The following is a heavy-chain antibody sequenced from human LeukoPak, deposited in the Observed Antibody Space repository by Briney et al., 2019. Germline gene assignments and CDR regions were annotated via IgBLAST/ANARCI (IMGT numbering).Heavy chain of an antibody. CDR1: GFTFSSYG. Sequence: PGMSLRLSCAASGFTFSSYGMHWVRQAPGKGLEWVAVISYDGSNKYYADSVKRRFTISRDNSKNTVYLQMNSLRAEDAAVYYCAKDGNLVYWGQGTLVTVSS. J-gene: IGHJ4*02. CDR3: AKDGNLVY. CDR2: ISYDGSNK. D-gene: IGHD1-26*01. V-gene: IGHV3-30*18.